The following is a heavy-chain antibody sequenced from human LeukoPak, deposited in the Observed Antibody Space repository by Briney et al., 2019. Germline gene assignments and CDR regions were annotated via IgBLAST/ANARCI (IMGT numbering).Heavy chain of an antibody. Sequence: ASVKVSCKASGGTFSSYAISWVRQAPGQGLEWMGWINPNSGGTNYAQKFQGRVTMTRDTSISTAYMELSRLRSDVTAVYYCARVARGIQLWLAYWGQGTLVTVSS. CDR2: INPNSGGT. CDR1: GGTFSSYA. V-gene: IGHV1-2*02. D-gene: IGHD5-18*01. CDR3: ARVARGIQLWLAY. J-gene: IGHJ4*02.